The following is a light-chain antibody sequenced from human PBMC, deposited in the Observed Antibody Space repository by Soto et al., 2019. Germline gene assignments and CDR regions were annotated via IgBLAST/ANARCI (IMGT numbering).Light chain of an antibody. CDR2: DVS. CDR1: SSDIGGYDY. Sequence: LTQPRSVSGSPGQSVTISCTGTSSDIGGYDYVSWYQQHPDKAPKLMISDVSKRPSGVPDRFSGSKSGNTASLTISGLQAEDEADYYCCSYAGNYYVFGTGTKLTVL. V-gene: IGLV2-11*01. J-gene: IGLJ1*01. CDR3: CSYAGNYYV.